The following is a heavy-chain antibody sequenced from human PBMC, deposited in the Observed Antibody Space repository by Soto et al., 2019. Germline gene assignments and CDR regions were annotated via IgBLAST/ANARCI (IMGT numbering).Heavy chain of an antibody. CDR1: GDSISRGGYY. CDR3: ARDGAGAYGLGWFDP. CDR2: IYHSGST. D-gene: IGHD2-21*01. V-gene: IGHV4-31*03. Sequence: QVQLQESGPGLLKPSQTLSLIFTVSGDSISRGGYYWNWLRQHPRKGLEWIGYIYHSGSTIYNPSLKSRVTISVDTSKNRLSLELSNVTAADTSVYYCARDGAGAYGLGWFDPWGQGILVTVSS. J-gene: IGHJ5*02.